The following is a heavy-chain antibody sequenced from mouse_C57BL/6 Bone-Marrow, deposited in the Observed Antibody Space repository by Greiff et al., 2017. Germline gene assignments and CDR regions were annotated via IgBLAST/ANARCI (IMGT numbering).Heavy chain of an antibody. Sequence: VHLVESGPGLVAPSQSLSITCTVSGFSLTSYAISWVRQPPGTGLEWLGVIWTGGGTNYNSALKSRLSISEDNSKSQVFLKMNSLQTDDTARYYCARLSGAFDYAMDYWGQGTSVTVSS. V-gene: IGHV2-9-1*01. J-gene: IGHJ4*01. CDR2: IWTGGGT. CDR1: GFSLTSYA. D-gene: IGHD4-1*01. CDR3: ARLSGAFDYAMDY.